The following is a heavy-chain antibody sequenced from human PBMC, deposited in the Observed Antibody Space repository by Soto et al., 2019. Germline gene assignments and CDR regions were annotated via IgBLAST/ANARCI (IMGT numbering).Heavy chain of an antibody. CDR3: ARESRCSGGSCYSFY. CDR1: GFTFSRYW. Sequence: GGSLRLSCAASGFTFSRYWMSWVRQAPGKGLEWVANIKEDGSEKYYVDSVKGRFTISRDNTKNSLYLQMNSLRAEDTAVYYCARESRCSGGSCYSFYWGQGTLVTVSS. V-gene: IGHV3-7*01. CDR2: IKEDGSEK. D-gene: IGHD2-15*01. J-gene: IGHJ4*02.